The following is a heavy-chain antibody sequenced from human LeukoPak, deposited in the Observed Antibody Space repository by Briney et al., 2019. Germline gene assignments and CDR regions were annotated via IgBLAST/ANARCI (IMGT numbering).Heavy chain of an antibody. CDR1: GFTFSSYG. D-gene: IGHD3-22*01. CDR2: IWYDGSNK. J-gene: IGHJ4*02. V-gene: IGHV3-33*01. Sequence: PGGSLRLSCAASGFTFSSYGMHWVRQAPGKGLEWVAVIWYDGSNKYYADSVKGRFTISRDNSKNTLYLQMNSLRAEDTAVYYCARAGYYDGSGSTPFDYWGQGTLVTVSS. CDR3: ARAGYYDGSGSTPFDY.